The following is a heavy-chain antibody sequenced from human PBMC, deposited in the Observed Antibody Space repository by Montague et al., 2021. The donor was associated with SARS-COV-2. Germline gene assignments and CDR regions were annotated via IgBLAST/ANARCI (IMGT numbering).Heavy chain of an antibody. J-gene: IGHJ6*02. Sequence: SETLSLTCTVSSGSVSSGSYYWSWLRQPPGKGLEWIGYIYYSGSTNYNPSLKSRVTISVDTSKNQFSLKLSSVTAADTAVYYCARDGVLRYFDWLGDRYGMDVWGQGTTVTVSS. V-gene: IGHV4-61*01. CDR1: SGSVSSGSYY. CDR2: IYYSGST. D-gene: IGHD3-9*01. CDR3: ARDGVLRYFDWLGDRYGMDV.